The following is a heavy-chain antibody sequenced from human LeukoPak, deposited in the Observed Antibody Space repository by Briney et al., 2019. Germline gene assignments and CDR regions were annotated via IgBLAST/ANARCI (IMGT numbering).Heavy chain of an antibody. CDR1: GFTFSSYD. J-gene: IGHJ4*02. CDR3: AKDQRGSGSYPFDY. D-gene: IGHD1-26*01. V-gene: IGHV3-30*18. CDR2: ISYDGSNK. Sequence: GRSLRLSCAASGFTFSSYDIHWVRQAPGKGLEWVAVISYDGSNKYYADSVKGRFTISRDNSKSTLYLQMNSLRAEDTAVYYCAKDQRGSGSYPFDYWGQGTLVTVSS.